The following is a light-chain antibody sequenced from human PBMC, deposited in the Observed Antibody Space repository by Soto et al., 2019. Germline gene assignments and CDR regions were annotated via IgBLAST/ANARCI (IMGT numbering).Light chain of an antibody. CDR1: SSDVGYYNL. Sequence: QSALTQPASVSGSPGQSITISCTGTSSDVGYYNLVSWYQQHPGKAPKLMIYEGTKRPSGVSNRLSGSKSGNTASLTLSGLQAEDEADYYCCSYARNSTYVFGTGTKLTVL. V-gene: IGLV2-23*01. CDR2: EGT. CDR3: CSYARNSTYV. J-gene: IGLJ1*01.